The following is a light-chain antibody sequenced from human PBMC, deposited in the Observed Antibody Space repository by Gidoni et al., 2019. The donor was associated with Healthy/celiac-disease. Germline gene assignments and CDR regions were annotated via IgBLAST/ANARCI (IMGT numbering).Light chain of an antibody. CDR1: QSVSSY. CDR2: DAS. J-gene: IGKJ4*01. Sequence: DIVFTQSPATLSLSPGERATLSCRASQSVSSYLAWYQQKPGQAPRLLIYDASNRATGIPARFSGSGSGTDFTLTISSLEPEDVAVYYCQQSSNWPPTFGGGTKVEIK. V-gene: IGKV3-11*01. CDR3: QQSSNWPPT.